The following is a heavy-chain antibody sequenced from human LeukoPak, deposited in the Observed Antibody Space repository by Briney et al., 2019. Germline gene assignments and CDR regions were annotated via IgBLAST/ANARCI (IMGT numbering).Heavy chain of an antibody. CDR3: ARHGGPPLDAFDI. CDR2: IYYSGST. CDR1: GGSISGSSYY. D-gene: IGHD3-16*01. J-gene: IGHJ3*02. V-gene: IGHV4-39*07. Sequence: SETLSLTCTVSGGSISGSSYYWGWIRQPPGKGLEWIGSIYYSGSTYYNPSLKSRVTISVDTSKNQSSLKLSSVTAADTAVYYCARHGGPPLDAFDIWGQGTRVTVSS.